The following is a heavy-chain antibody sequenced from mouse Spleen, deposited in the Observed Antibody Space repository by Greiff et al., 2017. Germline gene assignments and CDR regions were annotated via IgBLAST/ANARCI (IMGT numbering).Heavy chain of an antibody. CDR1: GFSLTSYG. CDR2: IWSDGST. V-gene: IGHV2-6-1*01. CDR3: ARHEDYAMDY. J-gene: IGHJ4*01. Sequence: VKLQESGPGLVAPSQSLSITCTISGFSLTSYGVHWVRQPPGKGLEWLVVIWSDGSTTYNSALKSRLSISKDNSKSQVFLKVNSLQADDTAMYYCARHEDYAMDYWGQGTSVTVSS.